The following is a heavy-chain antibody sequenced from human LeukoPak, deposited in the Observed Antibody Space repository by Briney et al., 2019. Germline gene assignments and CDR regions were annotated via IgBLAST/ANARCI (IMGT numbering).Heavy chain of an antibody. CDR1: GFTFASYS. J-gene: IGHJ4*02. CDR2: IISSGGTI. D-gene: IGHD5-12*01. CDR3: AKSNLGGYDDY. V-gene: IGHV3-48*01. Sequence: GGSLRLSCAASGFTFASYSIYWVRQAPGKGLEWVSYIISSGGTIYYADSVKGRFTISRDNVQNSVYLRMNSLRAEDTAVYYCAKSNLGGYDDYWGQGTLVTVSS.